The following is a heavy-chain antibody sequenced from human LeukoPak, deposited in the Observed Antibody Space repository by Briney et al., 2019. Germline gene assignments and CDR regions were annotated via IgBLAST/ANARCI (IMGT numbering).Heavy chain of an antibody. D-gene: IGHD6-13*01. V-gene: IGHV3-53*01. CDR1: GFTVSSNY. J-gene: IGHJ4*02. Sequence: GGSLRLSCAASGFTVSSNYMSWVRQAPGKGLEWVSVIYSGGSTYYADSVKGRFTISRDNSKNTLYLQMNSLRAEDTAVYYCASGIAAADPYYFDYWGQRTLVTVSS. CDR2: IYSGGST. CDR3: ASGIAAADPYYFDY.